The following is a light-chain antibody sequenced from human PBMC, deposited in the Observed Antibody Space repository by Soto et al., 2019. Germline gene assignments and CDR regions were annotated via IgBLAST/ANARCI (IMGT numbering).Light chain of an antibody. V-gene: IGKV1-12*02. CDR2: EAS. CDR1: QGISNW. J-gene: IGKJ1*01. CDR3: QKANSFPWT. Sequence: DIQMTQAPASVSASVGDRVTITCRASQGISNWLAWYQQKPGNAPKPLIYEASSLERGVPARFSGSGSGTDFTLTISSLQPEDFATYYCQKANSFPWTFGQGTKV.